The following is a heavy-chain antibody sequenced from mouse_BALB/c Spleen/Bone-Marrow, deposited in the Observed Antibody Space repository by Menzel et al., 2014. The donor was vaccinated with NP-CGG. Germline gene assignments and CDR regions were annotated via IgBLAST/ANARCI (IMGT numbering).Heavy chain of an antibody. CDR1: GFTFSDYY. D-gene: IGHD2-4*01. CDR2: ISNGGGST. V-gene: IGHV5-12*02. Sequence: EVKLVESGGGLVQPGGSPKLSCATSGFTFSDYYMYWFRQTPEKRLEWVAYISNGGGSTYYPDTVKGRFTISRDNAKNTLSLQMSRLKSEDTAMYYCARHNYDETWFAYWGQGTLVTVSA. CDR3: ARHNYDETWFAY. J-gene: IGHJ3*01.